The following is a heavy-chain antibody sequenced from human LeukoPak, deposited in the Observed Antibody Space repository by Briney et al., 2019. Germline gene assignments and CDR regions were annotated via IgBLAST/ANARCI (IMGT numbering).Heavy chain of an antibody. CDR3: TTEPDIVVGDEYFQH. J-gene: IGHJ1*01. CDR2: IKSKTDGGTT. V-gene: IGHV3-15*01. D-gene: IGHD2-2*01. Sequence: PGGSLRLSCAASGFTFSNAWMSWVRRAPGKGLEWVGRIKSKTDGGTTDYAAPVKGRFTISRDDSKNTLYLQMNSLKTEDTAVYYCTTEPDIVVGDEYFQHWGQGTLVTVSS. CDR1: GFTFSNAW.